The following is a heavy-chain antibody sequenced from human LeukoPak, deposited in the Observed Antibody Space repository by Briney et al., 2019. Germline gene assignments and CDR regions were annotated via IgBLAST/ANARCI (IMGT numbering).Heavy chain of an antibody. D-gene: IGHD3-22*01. CDR2: IKSDGST. CDR1: GFTFSTYW. CDR3: ARAPSEIGGYYPEYFRH. V-gene: IGHV3-74*01. Sequence: GGSLRLSCAASGFTFSTYWMHWVRQAPGKGLAWVSRIKSDGSTNYADSVKGRFTISRGNAKNTVSLQMNSLRPEDTGVYYCARAPSEIGGYYPEYFRHWGQGTLVTVSS. J-gene: IGHJ1*01.